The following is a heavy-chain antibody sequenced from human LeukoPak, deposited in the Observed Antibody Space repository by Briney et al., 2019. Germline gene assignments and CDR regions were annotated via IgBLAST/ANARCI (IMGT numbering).Heavy chain of an antibody. J-gene: IGHJ5*02. V-gene: IGHV4-59*08. CDR2: IYYIRST. D-gene: IGHD4-23*01. Sequence: SETLSLTCTVSGGSISGYYGSWIRQPPGKGLESFGYIYYIRSTNYNPSLNSGVTISVDTSKNQFSLQLSSVTAADTAVYYCASSTVVTPYRWFDPWGQGTLVTVSS. CDR3: ASSTVVTPYRWFDP. CDR1: GGSISGYY.